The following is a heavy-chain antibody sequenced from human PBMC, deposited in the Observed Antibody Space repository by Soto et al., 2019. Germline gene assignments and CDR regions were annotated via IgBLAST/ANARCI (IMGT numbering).Heavy chain of an antibody. V-gene: IGHV3-30*01. J-gene: IGHJ6*02. CDR2: ISYDGSNQ. Sequence: QEQLVESGGGVVQPGRSLRLSCVGSGLTLSNYGMHWVRQAPGKGLEWVAVISYDGSNQYYGESVRGGFTISRDNSRDPFFLHWTIRRLEDPAVFFFGGGGENQLLYRDYSYGRDVGGQGTTVTVS. CDR3: GGGGENQLLYRDYSYGRDV. D-gene: IGHD2-2*02. CDR1: GLTLSNYG.